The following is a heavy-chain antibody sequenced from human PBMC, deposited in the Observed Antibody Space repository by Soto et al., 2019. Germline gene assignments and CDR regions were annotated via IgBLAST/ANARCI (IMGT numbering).Heavy chain of an antibody. CDR2: IIPVFGIA. CDR1: GDTLSSYA. CDR3: ARDYCGGDCYSSYYYYGMDV. D-gene: IGHD2-21*02. J-gene: IGHJ6*02. V-gene: IGHV1-69*01. Sequence: QVQLVQSGAEVKKPGSSVKVSCKASGDTLSSYAISWVRQALGQGLEWMGGIIPVFGIANYAQKFQGRVTITADESTSTAYMELGSLRSEDTAVYYCARDYCGGDCYSSYYYYGMDVWGQGTTVTVSS.